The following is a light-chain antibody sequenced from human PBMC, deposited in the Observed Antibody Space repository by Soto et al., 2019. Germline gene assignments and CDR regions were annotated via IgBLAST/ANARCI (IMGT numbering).Light chain of an antibody. CDR2: LEGSGSY. CDR3: VTVDSNTHTV. J-gene: IGLJ3*02. Sequence: QYVLTQSSSASASLGSSVKLTCTLSSGHSSYIIAWHQQQPGKAPRYLMKLEGSGSYNKGSGVPDRFSGSSSGADRYLTISNLQIDDEADYSCVTVDSNTHTVLGGEIKVTAL. V-gene: IGLV4-60*02. CDR1: SGHSSYI.